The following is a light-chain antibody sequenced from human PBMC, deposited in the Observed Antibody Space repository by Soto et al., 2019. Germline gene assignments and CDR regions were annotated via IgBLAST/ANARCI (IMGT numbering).Light chain of an antibody. CDR3: SSYTRSSSLYV. J-gene: IGLJ1*01. CDR2: DVT. V-gene: IGLV2-14*03. CDR1: SSDVGGYNF. Sequence: QSALTQPASVSGSPGQSITISCTGTSSDVGGYNFVSWYQQHPGKVPKVMIYDVTNRPSGVSTRFSGSKSGNTASLTISGIQAEDEADYYCSSYTRSSSLYVFGTGTKVTVL.